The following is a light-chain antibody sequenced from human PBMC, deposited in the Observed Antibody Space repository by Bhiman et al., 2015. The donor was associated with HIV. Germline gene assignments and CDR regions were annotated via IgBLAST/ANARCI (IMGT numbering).Light chain of an antibody. CDR2: DVS. V-gene: IGLV2-14*03. CDR3: SSYTSSSTLL. Sequence: QSVLTQPPSMSGAPGQRVTISCTGSSSNIGAGYHVHWYQHHPGKAPKLMIYDVSKRPSGVSNRFSGSKSGNTASLTISVLQAEDEADYYCSSYTSSSTLLFGGGTKLTVL. CDR1: SSNIGAGYH. J-gene: IGLJ2*01.